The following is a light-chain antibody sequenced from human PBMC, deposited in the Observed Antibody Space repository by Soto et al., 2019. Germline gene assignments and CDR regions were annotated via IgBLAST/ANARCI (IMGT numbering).Light chain of an antibody. J-gene: IGLJ3*02. CDR2: GNI. CDR1: SSNIGAGYD. V-gene: IGLV1-40*01. Sequence: QSVLPQPPSVSGAPGQRVTISCIGSSSNIGAGYDVHWYQQFPGTAPKLLIHGNINRPSGVPDRFSGSKSGTSASLAITGLQAEDETDYYCQSYDSSLSAWVFGGGTKLTVL. CDR3: QSYDSSLSAWV.